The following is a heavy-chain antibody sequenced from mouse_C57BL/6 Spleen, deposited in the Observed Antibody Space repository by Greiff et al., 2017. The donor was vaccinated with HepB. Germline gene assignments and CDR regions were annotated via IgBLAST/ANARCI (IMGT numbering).Heavy chain of an antibody. CDR3: ATYYGSSLYYYAMDY. CDR2: ISSGSSTI. Sequence: EVQRVESGGGLVKPGGSLKLSCAASGFTFSDYGMHWVRQAPEKGLEWVAYISSGSSTIYYADTVKGRFTISRDNAKNTLFLQMTSLRSEDTAMYYCATYYGSSLYYYAMDYWGQGTSVTVSS. D-gene: IGHD1-1*01. V-gene: IGHV5-17*01. CDR1: GFTFSDYG. J-gene: IGHJ4*01.